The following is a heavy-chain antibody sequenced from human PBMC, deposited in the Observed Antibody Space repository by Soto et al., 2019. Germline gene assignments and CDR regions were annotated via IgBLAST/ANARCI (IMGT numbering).Heavy chain of an antibody. D-gene: IGHD3-16*01. CDR1: GFSLNTYGVG. V-gene: IGHV2-5*02. J-gene: IGHJ4*02. CDR3: SRALGSWGAYYFDY. Sequence: QITLKESGPSLVKPTQTLTLTCTFSGFSLNTYGVGVGWIRQPPAKALEWLALIYWDDDKRYSPSLKSRLTITKDSAKDQVVLTMTNRDPVDTVTYYCSRALGSWGAYYFDYWGQGTLVTVSS. CDR2: IYWDDDK.